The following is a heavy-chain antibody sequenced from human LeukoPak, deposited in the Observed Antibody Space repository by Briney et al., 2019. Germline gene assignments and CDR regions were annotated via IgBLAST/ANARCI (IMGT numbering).Heavy chain of an antibody. CDR1: GFSAGGHY. V-gene: IGHV3-66*01. Sequence: PGGPLRLSCAASGFSAGGHYMSWVGRAPGKGLEWVSVLFSGGDIYYADSVKGRFTISRDTSKNTLYLQMNGLRAEDTAVYYCARGNTGYSSAWGRDFDYWGQGTLVTVSS. D-gene: IGHD6-19*01. J-gene: IGHJ4*02. CDR3: ARGNTGYSSAWGRDFDY. CDR2: LFSGGDI.